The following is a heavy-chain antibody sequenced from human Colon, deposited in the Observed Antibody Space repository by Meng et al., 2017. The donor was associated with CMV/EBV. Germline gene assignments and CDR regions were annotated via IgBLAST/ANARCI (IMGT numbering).Heavy chain of an antibody. D-gene: IGHD4/OR15-4a*01. V-gene: IGHV3-30*02. CDR3: AREASAAKIHAFDI. CDR1: GCTFSYNG. Sequence: GESPKISCLASGCTFSYNGLHWVRQAPGKGLEWVSFIQFDGSSKYYADSVKCRFNHSRDNYKNTLNLLMNRLRMEDTAVYYCAREASAAKIHAFDIRGQGTMVTVSS. CDR2: IQFDGSSK. J-gene: IGHJ3*02.